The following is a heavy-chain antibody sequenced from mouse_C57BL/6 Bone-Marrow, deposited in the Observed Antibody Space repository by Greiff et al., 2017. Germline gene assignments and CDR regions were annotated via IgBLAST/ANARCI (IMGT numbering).Heavy chain of an antibody. CDR3: ARRYRLGDY. V-gene: IGHV1-4*01. CDR2: INTSSGYT. Sequence: QVQLQQSGAELARPGASVKMSCKASGYTFTSYTMHWVKQRPGQGLEWIGYINTSSGYTKYNQKFKDKATLTADKASSTAYVQLCSLTSEDSAVYYCARRYRLGDYWGQGTTLTVSA. J-gene: IGHJ2*01. CDR1: GYTFTSYT. D-gene: IGHD3-3*01.